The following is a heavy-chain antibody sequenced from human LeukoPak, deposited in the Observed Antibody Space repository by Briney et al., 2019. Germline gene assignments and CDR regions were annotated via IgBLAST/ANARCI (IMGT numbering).Heavy chain of an antibody. Sequence: GGSLRLSCAASGFTFSTYAMSWVRQAAGKGLEWVANIKPDGSAKHYVDSVKGRFTISRDNAEKSLYLQMNSLRAEDTAVYYCARVIGTDEAEGDWGQGTLVTVSS. CDR2: IKPDGSAK. CDR1: GFTFSTYA. J-gene: IGHJ4*02. CDR3: ARVIGTDEAEGD. V-gene: IGHV3-7*01.